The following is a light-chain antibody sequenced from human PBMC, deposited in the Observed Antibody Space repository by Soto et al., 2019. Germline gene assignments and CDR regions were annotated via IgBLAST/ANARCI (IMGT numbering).Light chain of an antibody. CDR1: QSISRS. Sequence: DIQMTQSPSSLSASVGDRVTIACRASQSISRSLNWYQQKPGKAPKLLISAASSLQTGVPARFSGSGSGTEFTLTISSLQPEDFATYYCQRSYSTPRLTFGGGTKVEIK. CDR2: AAS. V-gene: IGKV1-39*01. CDR3: QRSYSTPRLT. J-gene: IGKJ4*01.